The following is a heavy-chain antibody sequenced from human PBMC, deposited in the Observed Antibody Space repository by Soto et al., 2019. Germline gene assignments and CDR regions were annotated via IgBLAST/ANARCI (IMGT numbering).Heavy chain of an antibody. V-gene: IGHV4-39*01. CDR2: IYYSGRT. Sequence: QLQLQESGPGLVKPSETLSLTCTVSGGSISSSSYSWGWIRKPPGKGLEWIGSIYYSGRTYYNPSLKSRVTISVDTSKNQFSLKLSSVTAADTAVYYCASLPFYYFDYWGQGTLVTVSS. CDR1: GGSISSSSYS. CDR3: ASLPFYYFDY. J-gene: IGHJ4*02.